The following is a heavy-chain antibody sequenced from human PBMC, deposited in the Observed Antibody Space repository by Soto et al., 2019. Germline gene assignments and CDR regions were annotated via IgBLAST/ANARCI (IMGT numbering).Heavy chain of an antibody. CDR3: AREYNYYDSSGYLYYFDY. V-gene: IGHV3-33*01. J-gene: IGHJ4*02. D-gene: IGHD3-22*01. Sequence: GGSLRLSCAASGFTFSSYGMHWVRQAPGKGLEWVAVIWYDGSNKYYADSVKGRFTISRDNSKNTLYLQMNSLRAEDTAVYYCAREYNYYDSSGYLYYFDYWGQGTLVTVSS. CDR2: IWYDGSNK. CDR1: GFTFSSYG.